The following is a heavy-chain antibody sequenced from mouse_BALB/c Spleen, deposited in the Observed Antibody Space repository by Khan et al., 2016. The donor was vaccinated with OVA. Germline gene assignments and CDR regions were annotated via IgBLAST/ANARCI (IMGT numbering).Heavy chain of an antibody. V-gene: IGHV1-34*01. CDR3: TRHGYVALFTY. J-gene: IGHJ3*01. CDR1: GYSFTCYY. CDR2: IDPFSGGI. Sequence: EVQLQQSGPELMKPGASVKMSCKASGYSFTCYYIHWVKSHGKSLEWFGYIDPFSGGITYHQIFKGKSTLTVDKSSNPAYLHLSNLTSVDSAVYYCTRHGYVALFTYWGQGTLVIVSA. D-gene: IGHD2-2*01.